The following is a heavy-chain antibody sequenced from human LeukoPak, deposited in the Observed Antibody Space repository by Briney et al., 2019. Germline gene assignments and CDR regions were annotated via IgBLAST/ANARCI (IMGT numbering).Heavy chain of an antibody. CDR1: GGSVSSGSYY. Sequence: SETLSLTCTVSGGSVSSGSYYWSWIRQPPGKGLEWIGYIYDSGSTNYNPSLKSRVTISADTSKNQFSLKLSSVTAADTAVYYCARDPSGYFNYWGQGTLVTVSS. CDR2: IYDSGST. CDR3: ARDPSGYFNY. V-gene: IGHV4-61*01. J-gene: IGHJ4*02. D-gene: IGHD3-22*01.